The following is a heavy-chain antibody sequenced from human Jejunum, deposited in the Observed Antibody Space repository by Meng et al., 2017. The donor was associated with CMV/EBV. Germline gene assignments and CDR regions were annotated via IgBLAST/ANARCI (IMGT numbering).Heavy chain of an antibody. CDR3: ARVNSGRVRYYFDS. D-gene: IGHD1-26*01. J-gene: IGHJ4*02. CDR1: GGAFNTDT. CDR2: SMAVVNAP. V-gene: IGHV1-69*16. Sequence: VSGGAFNTDTIGWVRQAPGQGLEWMGESMAVVNAPSYAQKFQGRVTITTDESTSTAYMELNSLRAEDTAIYYCARVNSGRVRYYFDSWGQGTLVTVSS.